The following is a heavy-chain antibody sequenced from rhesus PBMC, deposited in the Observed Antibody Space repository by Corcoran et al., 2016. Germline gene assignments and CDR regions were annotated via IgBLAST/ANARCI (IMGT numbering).Heavy chain of an antibody. CDR3: TRKAGGTLDY. J-gene: IGHJ4*01. CDR1: GFTFSTYV. V-gene: IGHV3S26*01. CDR2: ISESGGTI. Sequence: DVQLVESGGGLVKPGGSLRLSCVASGFTFSTYVMHWVRQAPGKGMEGVSFISESGGTIYYADSVKGRFTSSRDNAKNSLFLQMNSLRAEDTAVYYCTRKAGGTLDYWGQGVLVTVSS. D-gene: IGHD2-27*01.